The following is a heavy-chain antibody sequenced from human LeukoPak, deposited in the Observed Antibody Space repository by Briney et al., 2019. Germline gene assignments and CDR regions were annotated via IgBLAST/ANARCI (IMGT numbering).Heavy chain of an antibody. Sequence: ASVNDSRKASGYTFIEYLMYSVRQAPGQGLEWMGIINPSGGSTSYAQKFQGRAVMTRDTLSSTVSRERSNLTSEDTAVYYCGRGLRRRPDLWAQGTLVTVSS. V-gene: IGHV1-46*01. CDR1: GYTFIEYL. CDR2: INPSGGST. J-gene: IGHJ1*01. D-gene: IGHD5-12*01. CDR3: GRGLRRRPDL.